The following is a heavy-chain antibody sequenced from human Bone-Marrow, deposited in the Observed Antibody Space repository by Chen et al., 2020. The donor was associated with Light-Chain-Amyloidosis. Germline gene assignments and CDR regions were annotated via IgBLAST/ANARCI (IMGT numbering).Heavy chain of an antibody. D-gene: IGHD2-21*01. Sequence: FPSYWIGWVRQMPGKGLEWMGVIYPDDSDARYSPSFEGQXXXXXXXXXXXXXXXXXXXXXXXXAMYYCARRRDGYNFDYWGQGTLVTVSS. J-gene: IGHJ4*02. CDR1: FPSYW. V-gene: IGHV5-51*01. CDR3: ARRRDGYNFDY. CDR2: IYPDDSDA.